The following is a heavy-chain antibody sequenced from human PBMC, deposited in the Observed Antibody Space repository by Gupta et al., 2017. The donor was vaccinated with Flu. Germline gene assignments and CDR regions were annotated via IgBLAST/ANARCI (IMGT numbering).Heavy chain of an antibody. J-gene: IGHJ3*02. Sequence: EAQLVESGGGLVQPGGSLRLSCAASGFTFSSYWMSWVRQAPGKGLEWGGSRQHVGSEKYYGVSVKCRLTISRDNANNSVYRQMGSQRAEDTALNYCGRGGGAGAFDIWGQGTKVTVSS. CDR1: GFTFSSYW. CDR2: RQHVGSEK. D-gene: IGHD3-16*01. CDR3: GRGGGAGAFDI. V-gene: IGHV3-7*01.